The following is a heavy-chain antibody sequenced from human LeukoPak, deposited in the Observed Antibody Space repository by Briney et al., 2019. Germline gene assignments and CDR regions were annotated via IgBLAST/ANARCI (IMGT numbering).Heavy chain of an antibody. CDR1: GGSISSGGYY. CDR3: AVDITMVRGVMRLDY. CDR2: IYYSGST. J-gene: IGHJ4*02. Sequence: KPSETLSLTCTVSGGSISSGGYYWSWIRQHPGKGLEWIRYIYYSGSTYYNPSLKSRVTISVDTSKNQFSLKLSSVTAADTAVYYCAVDITMVRGVMRLDYWGQGTLVTVSS. D-gene: IGHD3-10*01. V-gene: IGHV4-31*03.